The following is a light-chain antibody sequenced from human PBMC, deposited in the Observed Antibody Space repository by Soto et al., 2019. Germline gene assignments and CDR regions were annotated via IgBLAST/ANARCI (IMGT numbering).Light chain of an antibody. Sequence: QSALTQPASVSGSPGQSIAISCTGPNSDIGGYNCVSWYQQHPGKAPKLMIYDVTSRPSGISSRFSGSKSGNTASLTISGLQAEDEADYYCSSCTSSTTPVVFGGGTKLTVL. V-gene: IGLV2-14*01. CDR1: NSDIGGYNC. CDR3: SSCTSSTTPVV. CDR2: DVT. J-gene: IGLJ2*01.